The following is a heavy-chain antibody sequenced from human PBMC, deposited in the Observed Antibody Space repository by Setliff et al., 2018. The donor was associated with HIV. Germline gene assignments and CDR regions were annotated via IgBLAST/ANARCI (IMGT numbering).Heavy chain of an antibody. J-gene: IGHJ4*02. CDR2: IYNSGST. CDR3: RVGETAVDDLVYFDY. D-gene: IGHD5-18*01. V-gene: IGHV4-61*02. CDR1: GGSLSSGTYY. Sequence: PSETLSLTCTVPGGSLSSGTYYWNWIRQPAGKGLEWVGRIYNSGSTNYNPSLKSRVTISGDTSKNQFSLKLSSVTVADTAVYYCRVGETAVDDLVYFDYWGQGTLVTVSS.